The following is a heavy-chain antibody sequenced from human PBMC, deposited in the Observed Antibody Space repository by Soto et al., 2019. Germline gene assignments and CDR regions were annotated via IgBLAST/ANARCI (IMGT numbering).Heavy chain of an antibody. CDR1: GFTLRSYA. V-gene: IGHV3-23*01. Sequence: GGSLRLSCAASGFTLRSYAMNWVRQAPGKGLEWVSIISGSVGSAYYAGSVKGRFTISRDNSKNTLYLQMNSLRAEDTAVYYCAKSIAAAGPFDFWGQGTVVNVSS. J-gene: IGHJ4*02. CDR2: ISGSVGSA. CDR3: AKSIAAAGPFDF. D-gene: IGHD6-13*01.